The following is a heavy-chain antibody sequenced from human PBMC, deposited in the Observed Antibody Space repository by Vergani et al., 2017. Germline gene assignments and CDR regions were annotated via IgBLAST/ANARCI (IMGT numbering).Heavy chain of an antibody. J-gene: IGHJ6*02. D-gene: IGHD1-26*01. V-gene: IGHV1-69*12. Sequence: QVQLVQSGAEVKKPGSSVKVSCKASGGTFSSYAISWVRQAPGQGLEWMGGIIPSFGTANYAQKFQGRVTITADESTSTAYMELSSLRSEDTAVYYCARDLSSQMGATDYYYGMDFWGQGTTVTVSS. CDR3: ARDLSSQMGATDYYYGMDF. CDR2: IIPSFGTA. CDR1: GGTFSSYA.